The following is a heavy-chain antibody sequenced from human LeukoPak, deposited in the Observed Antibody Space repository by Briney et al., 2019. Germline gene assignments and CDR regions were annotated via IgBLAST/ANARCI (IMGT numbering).Heavy chain of an antibody. V-gene: IGHV1-24*01. J-gene: IGHJ6*02. CDR1: GYTLTELS. CDR3: ATDRIGGATGYYGMDV. CDR2: FDPEDGET. Sequence: ASVKVSCKVSGYTLTELSMHWVRQAPGKGLEWMGGFDPEDGETIYAQKFQGRVTMTEDTSTDTAYMELSSMRSEDTAVYYCATDRIGGATGYYGMDVWGQGTTVTVSS. D-gene: IGHD1-26*01.